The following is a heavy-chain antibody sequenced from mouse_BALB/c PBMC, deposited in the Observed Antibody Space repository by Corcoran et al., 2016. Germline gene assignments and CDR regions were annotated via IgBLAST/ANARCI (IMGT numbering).Heavy chain of an antibody. Sequence: EVQLQQSGAELVKPGASVKLSCTASGFNIKDTYMHWVKQRPEQGLEWIGRIDPANGNTKYDPKFQGKATITADTSSNTAYLQLSSLTSEDTAVYYCARKWGYDEPMDYWGQGTSVTVSS. CDR1: GFNIKDTY. D-gene: IGHD2-2*01. CDR2: IDPANGNT. CDR3: ARKWGYDEPMDY. V-gene: IGHV14-3*02. J-gene: IGHJ4*01.